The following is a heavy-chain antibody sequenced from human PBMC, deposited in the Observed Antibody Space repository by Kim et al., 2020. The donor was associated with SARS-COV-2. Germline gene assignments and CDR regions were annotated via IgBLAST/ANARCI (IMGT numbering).Heavy chain of an antibody. D-gene: IGHD6-13*01. CDR3: ARDPIAAAGAGFDY. Sequence: APKFQGRVTVARDTSTSTVAMELSSRRYADTAVYYCARDPIAAAGAGFDYWGQGTLVTVSS. J-gene: IGHJ4*02. V-gene: IGHV1-46*03.